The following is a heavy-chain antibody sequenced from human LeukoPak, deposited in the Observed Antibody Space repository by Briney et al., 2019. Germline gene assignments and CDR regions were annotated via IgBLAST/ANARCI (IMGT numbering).Heavy chain of an antibody. V-gene: IGHV3-48*03. D-gene: IGHD1-26*01. J-gene: IGHJ4*02. CDR2: ISSSGSTI. CDR3: ARDMMGATLYFDS. Sequence: GGSLRLSCAASGFTFSSYEMNWVRQAPGKGLEWVSYISSSGSTIYYADSVKGRFTISRDNAKNTLYLQMNSLRVEDTAVYYCARDMMGATLYFDSWGQGTLVTVSS. CDR1: GFTFSSYE.